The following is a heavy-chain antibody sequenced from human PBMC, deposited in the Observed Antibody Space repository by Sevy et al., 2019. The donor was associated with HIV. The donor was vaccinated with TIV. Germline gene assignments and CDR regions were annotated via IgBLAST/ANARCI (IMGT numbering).Heavy chain of an antibody. J-gene: IGHJ6*02. CDR2: IRYDGSNK. CDR1: GFTFSSYG. Sequence: GGSLRLSCAASGFTFSSYGMHWVRQAPGKGLEWVAFIRYDGSNKYYADSVKGRFTISRDNSKNTLYLQMNSLRAEDTTVYYCAKERGGLRFLGWLPGDGMDVWGQGTTVTVSS. CDR3: AKERGGLRFLGWLPGDGMDV. D-gene: IGHD3-3*01. V-gene: IGHV3-30*02.